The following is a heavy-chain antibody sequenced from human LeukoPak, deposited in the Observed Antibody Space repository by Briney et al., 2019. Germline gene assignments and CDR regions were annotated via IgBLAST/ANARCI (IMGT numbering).Heavy chain of an antibody. CDR2: ISSSSSYI. Sequence: PGGSLRLSCAASGFTFSSCSMNWVRQAPGKGLEWVSSISSSSSYIYYADSVKGRFAISRDNTKNSLYLQMNSLRAEDTAVYYCARPSSITIFGVDFDYWGQGTLVTDSS. CDR1: GFTFSSCS. CDR3: ARPSSITIFGVDFDY. V-gene: IGHV3-21*01. J-gene: IGHJ4*02. D-gene: IGHD3-3*01.